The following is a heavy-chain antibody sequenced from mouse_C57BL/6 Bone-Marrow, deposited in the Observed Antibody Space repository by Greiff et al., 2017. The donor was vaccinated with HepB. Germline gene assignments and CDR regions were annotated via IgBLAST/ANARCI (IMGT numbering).Heavy chain of an antibody. CDR3: ARDYGNSPGSYYLDY. CDR1: GYTFTSYW. J-gene: IGHJ2*01. Sequence: QVQLQQPGAELVKPGASVKLSCKASGYTFTSYWMQWVKQRPGQGLEWIGEIDPADSYTNYNQKFKGKATLTVDTSSSTAYMQLSSLTSEDSAVYYCARDYGNSPGSYYLDYGGRGTTLTVSS. V-gene: IGHV1-50*01. CDR2: IDPADSYT. D-gene: IGHD2-1*01.